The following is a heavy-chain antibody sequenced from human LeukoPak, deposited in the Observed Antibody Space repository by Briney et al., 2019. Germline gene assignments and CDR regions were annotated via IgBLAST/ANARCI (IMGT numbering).Heavy chain of an antibody. D-gene: IGHD4-17*01. V-gene: IGHV3-48*02. J-gene: IGHJ6*02. CDR1: GFTFSSYS. CDR3: ARPTYGDNGMDV. CDR2: ISSSSSTI. Sequence: GGSLRLSCAASGFTFSSYSMNWVHQAPGKGLEWVSYISSSSSTIYYTDSVKGRFTISRDNAKNSLYLQMNSLRDEDTAVYYCARPTYGDNGMDVWGQGTTVTVSS.